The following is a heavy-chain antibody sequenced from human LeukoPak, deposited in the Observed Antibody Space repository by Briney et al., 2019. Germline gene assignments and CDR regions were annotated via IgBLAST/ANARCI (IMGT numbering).Heavy chain of an antibody. D-gene: IGHD6-19*01. Sequence: GGSLRLSCAASAFTFSSYAISWVRQAPGKGLEWVSAISASGGSTYYTDSVKGRFTISRDNSKNTLYLQMNSLRAEDTAVYYCAKGEAVAGTSSWFDPWGQGTLVTVSS. J-gene: IGHJ5*02. CDR2: ISASGGST. V-gene: IGHV3-23*01. CDR3: AKGEAVAGTSSWFDP. CDR1: AFTFSSYA.